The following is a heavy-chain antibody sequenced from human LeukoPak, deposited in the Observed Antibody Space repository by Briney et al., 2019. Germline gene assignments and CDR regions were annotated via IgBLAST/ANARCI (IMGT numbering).Heavy chain of an antibody. Sequence: EXXSLTCAVYGGSFSGYYWSWIRQPPGKGVERIGEIYHSGSTNYNTSLKSRVSISVEKSKKQLSLTLRCVTAANTAVYYCARAGSDFWSGYTPFDYWGQGTLVTVSS. CDR3: ARAGSDFWSGYTPFDY. J-gene: IGHJ4*02. D-gene: IGHD3-3*01. CDR1: GGSFSGYY. V-gene: IGHV4-34*01. CDR2: IYHSGST.